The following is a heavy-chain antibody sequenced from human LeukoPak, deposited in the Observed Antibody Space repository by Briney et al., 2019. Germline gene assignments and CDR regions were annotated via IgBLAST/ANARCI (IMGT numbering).Heavy chain of an antibody. V-gene: IGHV3-23*01. J-gene: IGHJ4*02. CDR1: GFTFSSYA. D-gene: IGHD3-10*01. Sequence: GGSLRLSCAASGFTFSSYAMGWVRQAPGKGLEWVSAISGSGGSTNYADSVKGRFTISRDNSKNTLYLQMNSLRAEDTAVYYCAKDLFFISRSYFDYWGQGTLVTVSS. CDR2: ISGSGGST. CDR3: AKDLFFISRSYFDY.